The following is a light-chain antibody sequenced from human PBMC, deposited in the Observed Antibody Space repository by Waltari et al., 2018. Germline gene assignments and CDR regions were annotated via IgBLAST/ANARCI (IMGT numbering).Light chain of an antibody. J-gene: IGKJ2*01. CDR1: QSITNNY. Sequence: EIVLTQSPGTLSLSPGVRATLSCRASQSITNNYLAWYQQRPGQAPRILIYAASSRVTGIPDRFSGSGSGTGFTLTISRLEPEDFAVYYCQQYGSSHLYTFGQGTKLEIK. V-gene: IGKV3-20*01. CDR3: QQYGSSHLYT. CDR2: AAS.